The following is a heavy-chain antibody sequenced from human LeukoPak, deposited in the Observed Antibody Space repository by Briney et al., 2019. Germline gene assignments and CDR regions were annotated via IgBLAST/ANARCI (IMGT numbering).Heavy chain of an antibody. J-gene: IGHJ6*02. V-gene: IGHV1-58*02. D-gene: IGHD2-2*01. CDR2: IVVGSGNT. CDR1: GFTFISSA. CDR3: AAGAACSSTSCHHHYYYGMDV. Sequence: ASVKVSCKASGFTFISSAMQWVRQARGQRLEWIGWIVVGSGNTNYAQKFQERVTITRDMSTNTAYMELSSLRSEDTAVYYCAAGAACSSTSCHHHYYYGMDVWGQGTTVTVSS.